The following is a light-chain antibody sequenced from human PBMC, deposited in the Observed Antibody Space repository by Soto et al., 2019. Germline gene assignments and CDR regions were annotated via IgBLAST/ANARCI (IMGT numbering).Light chain of an antibody. J-gene: IGKJ2*01. CDR3: QQYYT. CDR2: KAS. CDR1: QSISSW. V-gene: IGKV1-5*03. Sequence: DTQMTQSPSTLSASVGDRVTITCRASQSISSWLAWYQQKPGKAPKLLIYKASSLESGVPSRFSGSGSGTEFTLTISSLQPDDFATYYCQQYYTFGQGTKLEIK.